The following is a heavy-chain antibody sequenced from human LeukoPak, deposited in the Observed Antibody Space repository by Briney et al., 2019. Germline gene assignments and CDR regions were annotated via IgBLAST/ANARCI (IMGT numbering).Heavy chain of an antibody. CDR3: ARGRQDVTMIVVVMTAVSYYLDV. V-gene: IGHV4-34*01. J-gene: IGHJ6*03. D-gene: IGHD3-22*01. CDR2: MNPSGST. Sequence: PSETLSLTCAVYGGSFSGYYGTWIRQTPEKGLEWIGEMNPSGSTNYNPSLKSRVTISVDTSKNQFSLELSSVTAADTAVYYCARGRQDVTMIVVVMTAVSYYLDVWGKGNTVTVS. CDR1: GGSFSGYY.